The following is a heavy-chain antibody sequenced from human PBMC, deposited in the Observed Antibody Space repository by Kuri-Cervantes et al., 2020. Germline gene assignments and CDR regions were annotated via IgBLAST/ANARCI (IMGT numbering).Heavy chain of an antibody. Sequence: GGSLRLSCAASEFTFSSYAMSWVRQAPGKGLEWVSAISGSGGSTYYADPVKGWFTISRDISKNTLYLQMNSLRAEDTAVYYCAKDVDYYGSGSYYNSWFDPWGQGTLVTVSS. J-gene: IGHJ5*02. V-gene: IGHV3-23*01. CDR3: AKDVDYYGSGSYYNSWFDP. CDR1: EFTFSSYA. CDR2: ISGSGGST. D-gene: IGHD3-10*01.